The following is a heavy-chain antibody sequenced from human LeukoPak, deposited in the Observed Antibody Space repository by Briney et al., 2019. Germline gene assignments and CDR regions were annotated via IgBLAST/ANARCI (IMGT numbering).Heavy chain of an antibody. V-gene: IGHV3-48*01. CDR3: ARDQGGGHTYYFDY. J-gene: IGHJ4*02. CDR1: GFTFSSYN. CDR2: ISSSSSTI. Sequence: GGSLRPSCAASGFTFSSYNMNWVRQAPGKGLEWVSYISSSSSTIYYADSVKGRFTISRDNAKNSLYLQMNSLRAEDTAVYYCARDQGGGHTYYFDYWGQGTLVTVAS. D-gene: IGHD2-15*01.